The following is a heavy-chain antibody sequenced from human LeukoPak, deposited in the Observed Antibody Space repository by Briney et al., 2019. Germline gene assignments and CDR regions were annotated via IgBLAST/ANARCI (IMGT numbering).Heavy chain of an antibody. CDR3: AKDWKFYYVSGSFFPDN. Sequence: LSCAPSGFVFRCFAEHWARPPPGRGRVCVAVISHDGSKKYYADFVKGRFTISRDNSKNTLYLHMNSLIPEDTAVYFCAKDWKFYYVSGSFFPDNWGQGTLVTVSS. CDR2: ISHDGSKK. CDR1: GFVFRCFA. V-gene: IGHV3-30-3*01. D-gene: IGHD3-10*01. J-gene: IGHJ4*02.